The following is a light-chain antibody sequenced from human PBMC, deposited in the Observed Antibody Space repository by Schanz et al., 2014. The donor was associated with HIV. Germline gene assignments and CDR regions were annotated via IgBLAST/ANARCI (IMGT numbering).Light chain of an antibody. CDR1: SSDVRSYNL. Sequence: QSALTQPASVSGSPGQSITISCTGTSSDVRSYNLLSWYQQYPGKAPKLMIYEISKWPSGVSNRFSGSKSGNTASLTISGLQAEDEADYYCCSYTGSGTLVFGGGTKLPS. CDR2: EIS. V-gene: IGLV2-23*02. CDR3: CSYTGSGTLV. J-gene: IGLJ2*01.